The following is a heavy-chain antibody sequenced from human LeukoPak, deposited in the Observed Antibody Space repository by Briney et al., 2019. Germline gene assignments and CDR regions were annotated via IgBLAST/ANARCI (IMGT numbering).Heavy chain of an antibody. CDR1: GFTFSSYA. D-gene: IGHD2-2*01. V-gene: IGHV3-23*01. CDR3: ANLLYCSSTSCYLRFDY. J-gene: IGHJ4*02. CDR2: ISGSGSA. Sequence: GGSLRLSCAASGFTFSSYAMSWVRQAPGKGLEWVSAISGSGSAYYADSVKGRFTISRDNSKNTLYLQMNSLRAEDTAVYYCANLLYCSSTSCYLRFDYWGQGTLVTVSS.